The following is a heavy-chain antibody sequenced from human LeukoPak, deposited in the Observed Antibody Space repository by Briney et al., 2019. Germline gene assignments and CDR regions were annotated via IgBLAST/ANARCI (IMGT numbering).Heavy chain of an antibody. V-gene: IGHV1-18*04. D-gene: IGHD3-9*01. CDR2: ISGYNGDT. CDR1: RYVFNLFA. CDR3: ARERDLILVTTTILDY. Sequence: ASVKVSCKASRYVFNLFAFSWVRQAPGQGLEWMGWISGYNGDTKYAQKIQGRVTLTTDSSASTAYMELRTLRSDDTAIYYCARERDLILVTTTILDYWGQGTLVTVSS. J-gene: IGHJ4*02.